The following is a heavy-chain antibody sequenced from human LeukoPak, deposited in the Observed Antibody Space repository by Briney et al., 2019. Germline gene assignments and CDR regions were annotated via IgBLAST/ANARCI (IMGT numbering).Heavy chain of an antibody. CDR3: AREAVSAALFDY. CDR1: GGSISSYY. D-gene: IGHD1-14*01. Sequence: PSETLSLTCTVSGGSISSYYWSWIRQPPGKGLEWIGYSGSTYYNPSLKSRVTISVDTSKNQFSLKLSSVTAADTAVYYCAREAVSAALFDYWGQGTLVTVSS. V-gene: IGHV4-59*12. CDR2: SGST. J-gene: IGHJ4*02.